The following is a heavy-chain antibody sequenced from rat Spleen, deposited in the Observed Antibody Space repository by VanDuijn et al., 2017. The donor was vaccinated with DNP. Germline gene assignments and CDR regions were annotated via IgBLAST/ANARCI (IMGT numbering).Heavy chain of an antibody. CDR1: GYSITSNY. CDR3: ARGNDGYFPNWYFDL. CDR2: ISYSGST. Sequence: EVQLQESGPGLLKPSQSLSLTCSVTGYSITSNYWGWIRKFPGDKMEWIGHISYSGSTGYNPSLKSRISITRDTSKNQFFLHLNSVTTEDTATYYCARGNDGYFPNWYFDLWGPGTMVTVSS. D-gene: IGHD1-12*03. V-gene: IGHV3-1*01. J-gene: IGHJ1*01.